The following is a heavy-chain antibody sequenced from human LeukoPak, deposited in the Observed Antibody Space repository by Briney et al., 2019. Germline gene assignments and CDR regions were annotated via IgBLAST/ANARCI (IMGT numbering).Heavy chain of an antibody. J-gene: IGHJ6*03. CDR2: ISSSSSYI. V-gene: IGHV3-21*01. CDR1: GFTFSSYS. Sequence: PGGSLRLSCAASGFTFSSYSMNWVRQAPGKGLEWVSSISSSSSYIYYADSVKGRFTICRDNAKNSLYLQMNSLRAEDTAVYYCARKYSSSSDSPYYYYMDVWGKGTTVTVSS. D-gene: IGHD6-6*01. CDR3: ARKYSSSSDSPYYYYMDV.